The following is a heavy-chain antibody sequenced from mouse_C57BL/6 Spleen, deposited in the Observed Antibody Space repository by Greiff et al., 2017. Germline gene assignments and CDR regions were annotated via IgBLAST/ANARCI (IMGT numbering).Heavy chain of an antibody. CDR1: GFTFSDYG. Sequence: DVQLVESGGGLVKPGGSLKLSCAASGFTFSDYGMHWVRQAPEKGLEWVAYISSGSGTIYYADTVKGRFTISRDNAKNTLFMQMSSLRSEDTAMYYGARDGRSYGRYAMDYWGQGTSVTVSS. D-gene: IGHD1-1*01. CDR2: ISSGSGTI. J-gene: IGHJ4*01. V-gene: IGHV5-17*01. CDR3: ARDGRSYGRYAMDY.